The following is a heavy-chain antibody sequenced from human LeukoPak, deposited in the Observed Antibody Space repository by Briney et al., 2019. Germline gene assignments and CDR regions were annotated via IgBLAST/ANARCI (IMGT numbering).Heavy chain of an antibody. CDR2: IYYRGTT. Sequence: SETLSLTCTVSGGSISSCYWNWIRQPPGKGLEWIGYIYYRGTTSYNPSLKSRVTISVDTSKNQFSLKLSSVTAADTAVYYCARQGYYDSSGYFDYWGQGTLVTVSS. J-gene: IGHJ4*02. CDR1: GGSISSCY. V-gene: IGHV4-59*08. CDR3: ARQGYYDSSGYFDY. D-gene: IGHD3-22*01.